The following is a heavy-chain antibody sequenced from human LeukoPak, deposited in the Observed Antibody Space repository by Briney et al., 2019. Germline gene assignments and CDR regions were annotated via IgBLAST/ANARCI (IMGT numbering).Heavy chain of an antibody. J-gene: IGHJ4*02. Sequence: PSETLSLTCTVSGGSISSYYWSRIRQPPGKGLEWIAYIHYSGSTNYNPSLKSRVTISVDTSKIQFSLKLSSVTAADTAVYYCASGWAYYDYWGQGTLVTVSS. CDR3: ASGWAYYDY. V-gene: IGHV4-59*01. D-gene: IGHD6-19*01. CDR2: IHYSGST. CDR1: GGSISSYY.